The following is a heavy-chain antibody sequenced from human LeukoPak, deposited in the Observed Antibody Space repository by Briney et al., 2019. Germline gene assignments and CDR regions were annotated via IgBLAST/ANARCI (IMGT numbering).Heavy chain of an antibody. CDR1: GFTVSSNY. D-gene: IGHD3-16*01. CDR3: ARDKGWSFGGYYYYYGMDV. CDR2: IYSGGNT. V-gene: IGHV3-66*01. J-gene: IGHJ6*02. Sequence: PGGSLRLSCAASGFTVSSNYMSWVRQAPGKGLEWVSVIYSGGNTYYADSVKGRFTISRDNSKNTLYLQMNSLRAEDTAVYYCARDKGWSFGGYYYYYGMDVWGQGTTVTVSS.